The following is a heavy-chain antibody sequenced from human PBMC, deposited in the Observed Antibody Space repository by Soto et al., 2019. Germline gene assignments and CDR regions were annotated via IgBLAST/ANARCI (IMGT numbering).Heavy chain of an antibody. CDR3: AAFCILPVYGMDV. CDR1: GGSFSGYY. CDR2: INHSGST. J-gene: IGHJ6*02. Sequence: QVQLQQWGAGLLKPSETLSLTCAVYGGSFSGYYWSWIRQPPGKGLEWIGEINHSGSTNYNPSLKSRVTISVDTSKNQFSLKLSSVTAADTAVYYCAAFCILPVYGMDVWGQGTTVTVSS. D-gene: IGHD2-8*01. V-gene: IGHV4-34*01.